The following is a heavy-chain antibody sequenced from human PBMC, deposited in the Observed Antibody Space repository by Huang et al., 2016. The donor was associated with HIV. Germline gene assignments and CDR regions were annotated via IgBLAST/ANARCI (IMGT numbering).Heavy chain of an antibody. Sequence: EVQLVESGGGLVKPGGSLRLSCAASGFSLDSYNMYWVRQPPGKGLQCVSSISPSRRFIDYADSVKGRFSISRDNAKNSLYLQMNNLRGEDTAVYYCARDRGQQLSPFDSWGQGTLVTVSS. J-gene: IGHJ4*02. CDR1: GFSLDSYN. V-gene: IGHV3-21*01. CDR3: ARDRGQQLSPFDS. CDR2: ISPSRRFI. D-gene: IGHD6-13*01.